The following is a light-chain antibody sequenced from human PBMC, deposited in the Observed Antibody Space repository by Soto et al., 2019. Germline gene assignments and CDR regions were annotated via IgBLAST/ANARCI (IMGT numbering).Light chain of an antibody. J-gene: IGLJ1*01. CDR2: EVS. V-gene: IGLV2-14*01. Sequence: QSVLTQPASVSGSPGQSITISCTGTSSDVGGYKYVSWYQQHPGKAPKFMIYEVSNRPSGVSNRFSGSKSGNTASLTISGLQAEDEADYYCSSYTSSSTTVFGTGTKLTVL. CDR1: SSDVGGYKY. CDR3: SSYTSSSTTV.